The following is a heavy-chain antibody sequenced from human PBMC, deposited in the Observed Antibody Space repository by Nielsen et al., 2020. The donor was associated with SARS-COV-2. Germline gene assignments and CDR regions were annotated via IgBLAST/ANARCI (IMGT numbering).Heavy chain of an antibody. V-gene: IGHV3-30*18. CDR2: ISFDGSEN. Sequence: GESLKISCTASGFIFSSYGMHWVRQAPGKGLELVAVISFDGSENYYADSVKGRFPISRDNSKNTLFLQMNSLRAEDTAIYYCGKKRVGATRGLLDCWGQVTLVTVSS. D-gene: IGHD1-26*01. CDR1: GFIFSSYG. J-gene: IGHJ4*02. CDR3: GKKRVGATRGLLDC.